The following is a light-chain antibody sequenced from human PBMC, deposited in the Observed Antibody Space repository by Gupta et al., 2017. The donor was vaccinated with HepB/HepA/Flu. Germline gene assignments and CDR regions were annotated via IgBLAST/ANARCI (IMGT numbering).Light chain of an antibody. V-gene: IGKV1-5*03. CDR1: QSISSW. CDR2: KAS. J-gene: IGKJ2*01. CDR3: QQYNSYSPNT. Sequence: DIQMTQSPSTLSASVGDRVTITCRASQSISSWLAWYQQKPGKAPKLLIYKASSLGSGVPSRFSGSGSGTEFTLTISSLQPDDFATYYCQQYNSYSPNTFGQGTKLEIK.